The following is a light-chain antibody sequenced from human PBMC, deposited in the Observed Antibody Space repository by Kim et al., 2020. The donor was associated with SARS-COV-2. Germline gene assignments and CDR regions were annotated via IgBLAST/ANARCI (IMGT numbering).Light chain of an antibody. CDR3: QVWESTTTV. Sequence: SVSPGQTASITCSGDRLGNKYVCWYQKKSGQSPVVVMYQDERRPSGIPERFSGFNSGNTATLTISGTQAMDEADYYCQVWESTTTVFGGGTQLTVL. CDR2: QDE. J-gene: IGLJ2*01. V-gene: IGLV3-1*01. CDR1: RLGNKY.